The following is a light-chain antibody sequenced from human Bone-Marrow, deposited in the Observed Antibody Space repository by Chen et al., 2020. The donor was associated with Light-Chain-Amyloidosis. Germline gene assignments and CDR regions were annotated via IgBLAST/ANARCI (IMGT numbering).Light chain of an antibody. CDR2: GSS. Sequence: EIVLTKAQGTLSLSPGEGANLSCRASQTISSNYLTWYQQKFGQAPRLLIYGSSSMATGIPDRFTGSGSGTDFTLTINRLEPEDFAMYYCQQYGTSPLTFGGGTKVEIK. V-gene: IGKV3-20*01. J-gene: IGKJ4*01. CDR3: QQYGTSPLT. CDR1: QTISSNY.